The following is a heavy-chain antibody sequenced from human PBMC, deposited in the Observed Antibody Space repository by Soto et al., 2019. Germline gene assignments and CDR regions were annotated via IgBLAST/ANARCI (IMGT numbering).Heavy chain of an antibody. CDR2: IYPGDSDT. D-gene: IGHD3-3*01. Sequence: PGESLKISCKGSGYSFTSYWIGWVRQMPGKGLEWMGIIYPGDSDTRYSPSLQGQVTISVDKSISTAYLQWSSLKATDTAMYYCARVGVDELRFLEWQADERPYYYYGMDVWGQGTTVTVSS. CDR3: ARVGVDELRFLEWQADERPYYYYGMDV. J-gene: IGHJ6*02. V-gene: IGHV5-51*01. CDR1: GYSFTSYW.